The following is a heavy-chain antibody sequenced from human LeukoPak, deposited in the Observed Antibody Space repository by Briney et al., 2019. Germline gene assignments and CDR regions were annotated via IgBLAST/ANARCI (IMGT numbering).Heavy chain of an antibody. Sequence: SQTLSLTCTVSGDSISSGGYYCSWIRQHPGKGLEWIGYIYYSGGTYYNPSLKSRVTISVDTSKNRFSLKLSSVTAADTAVYYCARSYYDSRGYYQSWYFDLWGRGTLVTVSS. J-gene: IGHJ2*01. CDR2: IYYSGGT. V-gene: IGHV4-31*03. CDR1: GDSISSGGYY. D-gene: IGHD3-22*01. CDR3: ARSYYDSRGYYQSWYFDL.